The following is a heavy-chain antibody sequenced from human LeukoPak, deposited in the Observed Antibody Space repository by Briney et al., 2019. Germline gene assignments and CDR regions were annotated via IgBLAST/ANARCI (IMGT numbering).Heavy chain of an antibody. V-gene: IGHV4-30-4*08. CDR1: GGSISSGDYY. CDR2: IYYSGST. J-gene: IGHJ4*02. Sequence: PSETLSLTCTVSGGSISSGDYYWSWIRQPPGKGLEWIGYIYYSGSTYYNPSLKSRVTISVDTSKNQFSLKLSSVTAADTAVYYCARGPYYYDSSRVFDYWGQGTLVTVSS. CDR3: ARGPYYYDSSRVFDY. D-gene: IGHD3-22*01.